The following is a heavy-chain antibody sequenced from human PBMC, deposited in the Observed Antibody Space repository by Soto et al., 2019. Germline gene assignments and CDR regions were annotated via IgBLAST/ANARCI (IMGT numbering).Heavy chain of an antibody. Sequence: SETLSLTCTVSGGSISSSSYYWGWIRQPPGKGLEWIGSIYYSGSTYYNPSLKSRVNISVDTSKNKFSLKLSSVTAADTAVYYCARHKAAAGTLQHWGQGTRVTVS. J-gene: IGHJ1*01. V-gene: IGHV4-39*01. CDR1: GGSISSSSYY. CDR2: IYYSGST. D-gene: IGHD6-13*01. CDR3: ARHKAAAGTLQH.